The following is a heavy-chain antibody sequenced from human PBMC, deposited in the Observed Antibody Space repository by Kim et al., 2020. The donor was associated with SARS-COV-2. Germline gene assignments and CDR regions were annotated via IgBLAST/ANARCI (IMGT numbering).Heavy chain of an antibody. Sequence: GGSLRLSCAASGFSVGYNYLTWVRQAPGKGLEWVSILYPGGNSYYADSVKGRFTISRDTSRNTPHLQMNSLRVEDTALYYCARGGDSWYLFSDSWGQGT. CDR2: LYPGGNS. CDR3: ARGGDSWYLFSDS. V-gene: IGHV3-53*01. D-gene: IGHD6-13*01. CDR1: GFSVGYNY. J-gene: IGHJ4*02.